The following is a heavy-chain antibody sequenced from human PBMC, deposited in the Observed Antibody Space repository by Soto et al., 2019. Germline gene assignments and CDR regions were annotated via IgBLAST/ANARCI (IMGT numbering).Heavy chain of an antibody. CDR3: ARPKVTTHYYYMDV. D-gene: IGHD4-4*01. J-gene: IGHJ6*03. Sequence: SETLSLTCPVSGGSISSSSYYWGWIRQPPGKGLEWIGSIYYSGSTYYNPSLKSRVTISVDTSKNQFSLKLSSVTAADTAVYYCARPKVTTHYYYMDVWGKGTTVTVSS. CDR2: IYYSGST. CDR1: GGSISSSSYY. V-gene: IGHV4-39*01.